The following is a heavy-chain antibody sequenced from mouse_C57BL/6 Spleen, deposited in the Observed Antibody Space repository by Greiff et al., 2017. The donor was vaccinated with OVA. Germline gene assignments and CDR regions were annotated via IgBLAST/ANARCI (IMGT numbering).Heavy chain of an antibody. Sequence: QVQLQQPGAELVEPGASVKLSCKASGYTFTSYWMHWVKQRPGQGLEWIGMIHPNSGSTNYNEKFKSKATLTVDKSSSTAYMQLSSLTSEDSAVYYCARSPRYYGSSYDWYFDVWGTGTTVTVSS. D-gene: IGHD1-1*01. J-gene: IGHJ1*03. CDR3: ARSPRYYGSSYDWYFDV. CDR1: GYTFTSYW. CDR2: IHPNSGST. V-gene: IGHV1-64*01.